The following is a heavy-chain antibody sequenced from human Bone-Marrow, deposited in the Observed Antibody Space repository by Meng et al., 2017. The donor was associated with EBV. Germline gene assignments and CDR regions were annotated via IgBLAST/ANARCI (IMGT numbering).Heavy chain of an antibody. V-gene: IGHV4-30-2*01. CDR2: IYHSGST. J-gene: IGHJ5*02. CDR1: GGSISSGGYS. D-gene: IGHD2-15*01. Sequence: LPPQESGTDLVKPSQTLSLPCAVSGGSISSGGYSWSWIRQPPGKGLEWIGYIYHSGSTYYNPSLKSRVTISVDRSKNQFSLKLSSVTAADTAVYYCARGQGYCSGGSCYSWWFDPWGQGTLVTVSS. CDR3: ARGQGYCSGGSCYSWWFDP.